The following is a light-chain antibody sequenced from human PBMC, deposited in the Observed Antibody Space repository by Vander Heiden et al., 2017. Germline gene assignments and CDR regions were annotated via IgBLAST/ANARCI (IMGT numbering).Light chain of an antibody. CDR3: SSYAGSNNFVV. V-gene: IGLV2-8*01. CDR1: SSDVGGYNY. J-gene: IGLJ2*01. CDR2: EVS. Sequence: QSALTQPPSTSGSHGESVTISCPGTSSDVGGYNYVAWYQQHPGKAPKLMIYEVSKRPSGVPDRFSGSKSGNTASLTVSGLQAEDEADYYCSSYAGSNNFVVFGGGTKLTVL.